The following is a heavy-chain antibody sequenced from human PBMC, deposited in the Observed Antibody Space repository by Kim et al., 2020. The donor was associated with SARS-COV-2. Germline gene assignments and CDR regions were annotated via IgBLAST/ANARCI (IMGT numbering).Heavy chain of an antibody. J-gene: IGHJ5*02. CDR2: ISGSGGST. V-gene: IGHV3-23*01. D-gene: IGHD2-2*01. CDR1: GFTFSSYA. Sequence: GGSLRLSCAASGFTFSSYAMSWVRQAPGKGLEWVSAISGSGGSTYYADSVKGRFTISRDNSKNTLYLQMNSLRAEDMAVYYCAKGNIVVVPGLGFDPWGQGTLVTVSS. CDR3: AKGNIVVVPGLGFDP.